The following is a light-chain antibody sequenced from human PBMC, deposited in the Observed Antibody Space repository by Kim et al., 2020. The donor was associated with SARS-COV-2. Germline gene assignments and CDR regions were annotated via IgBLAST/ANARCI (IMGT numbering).Light chain of an antibody. V-gene: IGKV1-39*01. CDR3: QQSYSTPFT. CDR2: AAS. CDR1: QDIRND. Sequence: SASVGDRVTITCRASQDIRNDLGWYQQNPGRAPKLLIYAASNLQSGVPSRFSGSGSGTDFTLTISSLQPEDFATFYCQQSYSTPFTFGQGTKLEIK. J-gene: IGKJ2*01.